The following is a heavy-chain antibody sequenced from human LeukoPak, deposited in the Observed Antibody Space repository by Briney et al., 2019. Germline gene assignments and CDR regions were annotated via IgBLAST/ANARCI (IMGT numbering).Heavy chain of an antibody. J-gene: IGHJ5*02. CDR2: ISSSSSYI. D-gene: IGHD6-19*01. CDR1: GFTFSSYS. Sequence: GGSLRLSCAASGFTFSSYSMNWVRQAPGKGLEWVSSISSSSSYIYYADSVKGRFTISRDNAKNSLYLQMDSLRAEDTAVYYCARVVYYSSGLDWFDPWGQGTLVTVSS. V-gene: IGHV3-21*01. CDR3: ARVVYYSSGLDWFDP.